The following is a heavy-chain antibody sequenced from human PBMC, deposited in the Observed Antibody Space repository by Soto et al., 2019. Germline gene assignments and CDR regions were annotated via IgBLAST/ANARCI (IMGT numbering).Heavy chain of an antibody. D-gene: IGHD6-13*01. CDR2: VYTSGYS. J-gene: IGHJ5*02. CDR1: GGSISSDY. V-gene: IGHV4-4*07. CDR3: AREPTTAGTVNWFDP. Sequence: VQLQESGPGLVKPSETLSLICTVSGGSISSDYLSWIRQPAGKGLEWIGRVYTSGYSNSNPSLKSRVTMSVDTSKKQFSLNLSSVTAADTAVYYCAREPTTAGTVNWFDPWGQGTRVSVSS.